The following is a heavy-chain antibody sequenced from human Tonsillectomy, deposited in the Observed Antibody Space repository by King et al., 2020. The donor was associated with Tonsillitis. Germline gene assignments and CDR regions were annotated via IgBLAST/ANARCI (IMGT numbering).Heavy chain of an antibody. CDR2: IYPGDSDT. J-gene: IGHJ6*02. CDR1: GYSFTSYW. Sequence: MQLVQSGAEVKKPGESLKISCKGSGYSFTSYWIGWVRQMPGKGLEWMGIIYPGDSDTRYSPSFQGQVTISADKSISTAYLQWSSLKASDTAMYYCARGGSDCTYGECYSLQGYCNSGMGVWGQGATVTVAS. V-gene: IGHV5-51*01. CDR3: ARGGSDCTYGECYSLQGYCNSGMGV. D-gene: IGHD2-8*01.